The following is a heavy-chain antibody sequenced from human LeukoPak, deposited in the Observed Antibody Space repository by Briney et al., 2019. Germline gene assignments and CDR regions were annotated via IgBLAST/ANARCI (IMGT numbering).Heavy chain of an antibody. Sequence: ASETLSLTCTVSGGSISSGGYYWSWIRQPPGKGLEWIGYIYHSGSTYYNPSLKSRVTISVDRSKNQFSLKLSSVTAADTAVYYCARWSGVESSSSGYAFDIWGQGTTVTVSS. D-gene: IGHD6-6*01. V-gene: IGHV4-30-2*01. CDR2: IYHSGST. CDR3: ARWSGVESSSSGYAFDI. J-gene: IGHJ3*02. CDR1: GGSISSGGYY.